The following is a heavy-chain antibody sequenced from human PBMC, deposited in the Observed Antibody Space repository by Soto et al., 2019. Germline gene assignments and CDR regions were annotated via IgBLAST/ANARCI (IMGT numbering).Heavy chain of an antibody. CDR1: GFTFNNYA. CDR3: AKGSVVVAAKFDS. D-gene: IGHD2-21*02. J-gene: IGHJ4*02. V-gene: IGHV3-23*01. Sequence: PGGSLRLSCAASGFTFNNYARSWVRQAPGKGLEWVSAISSSGYSTYYADSVKGRFTISRDNSKNTVYLQMNNLRAEDTAVYYCAKGSVVVAAKFDSWGQGTLVTVYS. CDR2: ISSSGYST.